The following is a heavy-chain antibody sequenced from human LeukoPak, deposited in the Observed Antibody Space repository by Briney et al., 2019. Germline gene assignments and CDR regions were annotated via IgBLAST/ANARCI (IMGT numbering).Heavy chain of an antibody. J-gene: IGHJ6*04. CDR1: GGSISSSSYY. CDR2: IYYSGST. CDR3: QVGYCSSTSCSLDV. D-gene: IGHD2-2*01. V-gene: IGHV4-39*07. Sequence: SETLSLTCTVSGGSISSSSYYWGWIRQPPGKGLEWIGSIYYSGSTYSNPSLKSRVTISVDTSKNQYSLKLSSVTAADTAVYYCQVGYCSSTSCSLDVWGKGTTVTVSS.